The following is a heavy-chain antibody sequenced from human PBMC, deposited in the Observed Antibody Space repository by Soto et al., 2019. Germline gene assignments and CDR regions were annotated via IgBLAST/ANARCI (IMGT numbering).Heavy chain of an antibody. CDR3: VRPQAKELGTIRGAFDI. CDR2: IYPADSDT. D-gene: IGHD3-10*01. CDR1: GDTFTSHW. J-gene: IGHJ3*02. Sequence: GESLKIACKGSGDTFTSHWIAWVRQMPGKGLELMGLIYPADSDTRYSPSFEGQVTISVDKSISTAYLQWSSLKASDTAMYYCVRPQAKELGTIRGAFDIWGQGTKVTVSS. V-gene: IGHV5-51*01.